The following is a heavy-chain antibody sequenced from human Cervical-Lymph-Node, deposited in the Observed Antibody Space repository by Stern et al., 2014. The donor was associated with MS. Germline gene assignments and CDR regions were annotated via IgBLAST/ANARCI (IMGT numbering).Heavy chain of an antibody. Sequence: QVQLVQSGAEMKKAGASVKVSCKASGYTFTDYDIIWVRQATGQGLEWMGWMKPHSGNTGYAQKFQGRVTMTRETSIRTAYMELARLTSGDTAVYYCATRYGSRPYSNYYGVDVWGQGTTVTVSS. D-gene: IGHD3-10*01. V-gene: IGHV1-8*01. CDR2: MKPHSGNT. CDR1: GYTFTDYD. CDR3: ATRYGSRPYSNYYGVDV. J-gene: IGHJ6*02.